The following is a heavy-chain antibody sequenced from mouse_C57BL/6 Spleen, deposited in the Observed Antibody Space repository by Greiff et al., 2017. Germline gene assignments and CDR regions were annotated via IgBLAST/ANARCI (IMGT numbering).Heavy chain of an antibody. CDR3: AANYYGSSLAMDY. J-gene: IGHJ4*01. Sequence: VQLKQSGPSLVRPSQTLSLTCTVTGFSINSDCYWIWIRQFPGNKLEYIGYTFYSGITYYNPSLESRTYITRDTSKNQFSLKLSSVTTEDTATYYCAANYYGSSLAMDYWGQGTSVTVSS. V-gene: IGHV3-3*01. D-gene: IGHD1-1*01. CDR1: GFSINSDCY. CDR2: TFYSGIT.